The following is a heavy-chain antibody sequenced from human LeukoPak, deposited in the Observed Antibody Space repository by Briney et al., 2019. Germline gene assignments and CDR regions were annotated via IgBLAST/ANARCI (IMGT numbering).Heavy chain of an antibody. J-gene: IGHJ4*02. CDR1: GGSFSGYY. V-gene: IGHV4-34*01. CDR3: AREEPRAYYDSSGYSY. CDR2: INHSGST. D-gene: IGHD3-22*01. Sequence: SETLSLTCSVYGGSFSGYYWSWIRQPPGKGLEWIGEINHSGSTNYNPSLKSRVTISVDTSKNQFSLKLSSVTAADTAVYYCAREEPRAYYDSSGYSYWGQGTLVTVSS.